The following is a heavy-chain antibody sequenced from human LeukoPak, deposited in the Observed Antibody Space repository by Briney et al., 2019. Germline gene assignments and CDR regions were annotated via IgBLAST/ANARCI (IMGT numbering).Heavy chain of an antibody. CDR2: ISSSGSTI. Sequence: GGSLRLSCAASGFTFSSCEMNWVRQAPGKGLEWVSYISSSGSTIYYADSVKGRFTISRDNAKNSLYLQMNSLRAEDTAVYYCARAGRWLQLENAFDIWSQGTMVTVSS. D-gene: IGHD5-24*01. J-gene: IGHJ3*02. V-gene: IGHV3-48*03. CDR3: ARAGRWLQLENAFDI. CDR1: GFTFSSCE.